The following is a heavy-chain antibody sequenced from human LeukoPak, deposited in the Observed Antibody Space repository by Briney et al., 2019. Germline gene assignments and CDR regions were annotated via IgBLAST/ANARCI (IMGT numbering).Heavy chain of an antibody. CDR2: INPNSGGT. CDR1: GYTFTGYY. V-gene: IGHV1-2*06. J-gene: IGHJ4*02. Sequence: GASVKVSCKASGYTFTGYYMHWVRQAPGQGLEWMGRINPNSGGTNYAQKFQGRVTMTRATSISTAYMELSRLRSDDTAVYYCATMPPRFKVVTAIHGYWGQGTLVTVSS. CDR3: ATMPPRFKVVTAIHGY. D-gene: IGHD2-21*02.